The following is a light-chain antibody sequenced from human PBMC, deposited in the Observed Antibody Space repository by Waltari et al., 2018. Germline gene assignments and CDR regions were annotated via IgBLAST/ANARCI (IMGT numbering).Light chain of an antibody. CDR1: QNIRTQ. CDR3: QQSFSSPWT. V-gene: IGKV1-39*01. CDR2: GAF. Sequence: DIQMTQSPSSLSASVGDTVTVTCRASQNIRTQLNWYPQKPATAPKILIYGAFTLPRGVPSRFSGSASGNGFTLTVTNLQPDDFAVYFCQQSFSSPWTFGQGTRV. J-gene: IGKJ1*01.